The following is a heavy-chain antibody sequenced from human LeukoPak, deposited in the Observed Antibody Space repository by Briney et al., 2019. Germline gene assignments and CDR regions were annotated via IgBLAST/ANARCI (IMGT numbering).Heavy chain of an antibody. CDR2: ISGSGGST. D-gene: IGHD3-10*01. CDR3: AKDARLGYYGSGNYIDP. J-gene: IGHJ5*02. CDR1: GFTFSSYA. V-gene: IGHV3-23*01. Sequence: PGGSLRLSCAASGFTFSSYAMSWVRQAPGKGLEWVSAISGSGGSTYYADSVKGRFTISRDNSKNTLYLQMSSLRAEDTAVYYCAKDARLGYYGSGNYIDPWGQGTLVTVSS.